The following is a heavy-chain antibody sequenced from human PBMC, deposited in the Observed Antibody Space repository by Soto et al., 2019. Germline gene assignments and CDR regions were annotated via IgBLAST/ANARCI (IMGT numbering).Heavy chain of an antibody. J-gene: IGHJ5*02. V-gene: IGHV3-48*03. D-gene: IGHD1-1*01. CDR1: GFTFDNFE. CDR2: ISSVGSTI. CDR3: ARVVQLWTNWFDP. Sequence: GGSLRLSCAASGFTFDNFEMNWGRQAPGKGLEWIAYISSVGSTINYADSVKGRFTISRDNDKNSLHLQMNSLRADETAIYYCARVVQLWTNWFDPWSQGSLVTVSS.